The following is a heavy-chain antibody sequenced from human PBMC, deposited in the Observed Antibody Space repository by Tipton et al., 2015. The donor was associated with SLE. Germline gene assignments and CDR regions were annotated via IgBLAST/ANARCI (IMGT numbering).Heavy chain of an antibody. CDR3: ARVAPTEVFDY. CDR2: IIHSGVT. Sequence: LRLSCAAYGESFNGYFWTWIRQPPGKGLEWIAEIIHSGVTNYNPSLRSRVTISVDMSKNQVSLTLSSVTAADTAVYYCARVAPTEVFDYWGQGTLVTVSS. J-gene: IGHJ4*02. V-gene: IGHV4-34*12. CDR1: GESFNGYF. D-gene: IGHD1-1*01.